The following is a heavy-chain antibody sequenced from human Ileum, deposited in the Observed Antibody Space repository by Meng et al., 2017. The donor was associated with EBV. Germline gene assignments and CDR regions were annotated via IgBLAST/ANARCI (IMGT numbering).Heavy chain of an antibody. J-gene: IGHJ4*02. Sequence: QVQLHQSGPGLVQPSPTLSPTCPISGDSVSSNSAAWNWIRKSPSRGLEWLGRTYYRSKWYNDYAQSVKSRLTINPDTSKNQFSLQLNSVTPEDTAVYFCARATTGGYDCDYWCQGTLVTVSS. D-gene: IGHD5-12*01. CDR2: TYYRSKWYN. CDR3: ARATTGGYDCDY. V-gene: IGHV6-1*01. CDR1: GDSVSSNSAA.